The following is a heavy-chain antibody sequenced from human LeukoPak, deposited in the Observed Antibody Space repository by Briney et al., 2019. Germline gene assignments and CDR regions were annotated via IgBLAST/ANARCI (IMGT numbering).Heavy chain of an antibody. V-gene: IGHV4-59*01. Sequence: SGTLSLTCTVFGGSISSYYWTWIRQPPGKALEWIGYFSYSGSTNYNPSLKSRITISLETSKNQSPMKLSSVTAAHTPVYFCVKYGYRGFDICGQGTMVTVSS. CDR2: FSYSGST. D-gene: IGHD5-18*01. CDR3: VKYGYRGFDI. J-gene: IGHJ3*02. CDR1: GGSISSYY.